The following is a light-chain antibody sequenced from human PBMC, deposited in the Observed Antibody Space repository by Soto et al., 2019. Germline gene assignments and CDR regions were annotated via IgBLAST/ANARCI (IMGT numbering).Light chain of an antibody. Sequence: EIVMTQSPATLSLSPGERATLSCRASQSINSNLAWYQQKPGQAPRLFMFRASSRATGIPARFSGSGSGTEFNLTISSLQSEDFAVYYCQQYDNWPRTFGQGTKVDIK. CDR3: QQYDNWPRT. CDR2: RAS. V-gene: IGKV3-15*01. J-gene: IGKJ1*01. CDR1: QSINSN.